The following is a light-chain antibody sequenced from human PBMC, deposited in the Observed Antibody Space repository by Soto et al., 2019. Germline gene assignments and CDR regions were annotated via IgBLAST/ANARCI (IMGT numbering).Light chain of an antibody. V-gene: IGKV1-27*01. J-gene: IGKJ2*01. CDR3: LKYNSAPYT. CDR1: QGISNY. CDR2: AAS. Sequence: DIQITQSPSSLSASVGDRVTITCRASQGISNYLAWYQQKPGKVPKLLIYAASTLQSGVPSRFSGSGSGTDFTLPISSLHPEDVATYYCLKYNSAPYTFGQRTKVEIK.